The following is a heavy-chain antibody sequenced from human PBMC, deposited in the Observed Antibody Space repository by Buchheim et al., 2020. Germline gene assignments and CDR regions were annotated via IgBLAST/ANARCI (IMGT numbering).Heavy chain of an antibody. J-gene: IGHJ4*02. V-gene: IGHV4-34*01. CDR1: GGSFSGYY. D-gene: IGHD3-3*01. Sequence: QVQLQQWGAGLLKPSETLSLTCAVYGGSFSGYYWSWIRQPPGKGLGWIGEINHSGSTNYNPSLKSRVTISVDTSKNQFSLKLSSVTDADTAVYYCARGWMGYDFWSGYSFDYWGQGTL. CDR3: ARGWMGYDFWSGYSFDY. CDR2: INHSGST.